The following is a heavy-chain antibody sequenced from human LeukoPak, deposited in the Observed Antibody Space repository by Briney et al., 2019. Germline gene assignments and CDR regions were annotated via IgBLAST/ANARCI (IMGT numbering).Heavy chain of an antibody. CDR2: INPNTGGT. D-gene: IGHD3-9*01. J-gene: IGHJ4*02. V-gene: IGHV1-2*02. Sequence: ASVKVSCKASGYTFTGYFMHWVRQAPGQGLDWMGWINPNTGGTKYAQKFKGRVTMTRDTSIGTAYMELSTVTSDDTAVYFCARVHATGYFSLDLGYWGQGTLVTVSS. CDR1: GYTFTGYF. CDR3: ARVHATGYFSLDLGY.